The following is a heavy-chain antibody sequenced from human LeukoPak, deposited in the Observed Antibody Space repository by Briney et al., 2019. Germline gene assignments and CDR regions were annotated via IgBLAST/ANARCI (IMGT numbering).Heavy chain of an antibody. CDR3: ARKKGDATRAWFDP. V-gene: IGHV4-34*01. D-gene: IGHD2-15*01. CDR1: GGSFSGYY. Sequence: PSETLSLTCAVYGGSFSGYYWSWIRQPPGKGLEWIGEINHSGSTNYNPSLKSRVTISVDTSKNQFSLKLSSVTAADTAVYYCARKKGDATRAWFDPWGQGTLVTVSS. CDR2: INHSGST. J-gene: IGHJ5*02.